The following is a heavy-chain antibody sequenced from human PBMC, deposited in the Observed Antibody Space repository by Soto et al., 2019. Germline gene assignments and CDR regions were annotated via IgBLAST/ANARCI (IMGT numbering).Heavy chain of an antibody. CDR2: IYPGDSDT. CDR3: AGLRDGHSSSSHLFDY. CDR1: GYSFTSYW. V-gene: IGHV5-51*01. D-gene: IGHD6-6*01. J-gene: IGHJ4*02. Sequence: PGESLKISCKGSGYSFTSYWIGCVRQMPGKGLEWMGIIYPGDSDTRYSPSFQGQVTISADKSISTAYLQWSSLKASDTAMYSWAGLRDGHSSSSHLFDYWGQETLFTASS.